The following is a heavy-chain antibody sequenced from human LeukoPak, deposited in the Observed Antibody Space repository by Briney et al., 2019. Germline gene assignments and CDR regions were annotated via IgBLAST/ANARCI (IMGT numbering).Heavy chain of an antibody. Sequence: PGGSLRLSCAASGFTFSSYAMSWVRQAPGKGLEWVSAISGSGGSTYYADSVKGRFTISRDNSKNTLYLQMNNLRPEDTAVFYCARGQGYESYYYMDVWGKGTTVGVSS. CDR1: GFTFSSYA. CDR2: ISGSGGST. J-gene: IGHJ6*03. D-gene: IGHD2-2*01. V-gene: IGHV3-23*01. CDR3: ARGQGYESYYYMDV.